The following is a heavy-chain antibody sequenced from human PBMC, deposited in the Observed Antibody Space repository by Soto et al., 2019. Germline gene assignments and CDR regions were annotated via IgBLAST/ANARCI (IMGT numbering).Heavy chain of an antibody. CDR3: ARLLYCDSTRCFNPFDR. CDR2: IYPGDSET. J-gene: IGHJ4*02. V-gene: IGHV5-51*01. D-gene: IGHD2-2*01. Sequence: GESLKISCKGSGYSFTSYWIGWVRQMPGKGLEWMGIIYPGDSETTYSPSFQGQVTISADKSISTAYLQWSSLKASDSAMYYCARLLYCDSTRCFNPFDRWGQGTLVTVSS. CDR1: GYSFTSYW.